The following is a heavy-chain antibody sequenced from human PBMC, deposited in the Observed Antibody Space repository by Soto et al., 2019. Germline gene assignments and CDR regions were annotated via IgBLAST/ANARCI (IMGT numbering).Heavy chain of an antibody. CDR1: GFTFTSSA. V-gene: IGHV1-58*01. CDR3: VSDPNYHNGQYSFDI. CDR2: IVVGTGNT. Sequence: QMQLAQSGPEVKKPGTSVKVSCKTSGFTFTSSAVQWVRQARGQRLEWIGWIVVGTGNTNYAQKFQERVIITRDMSTTISYIVFSRLRSDGTAVYYCVSDPNYHNGQYSFDIWGQGTMVTVSS. D-gene: IGHD1-7*01. J-gene: IGHJ3*02.